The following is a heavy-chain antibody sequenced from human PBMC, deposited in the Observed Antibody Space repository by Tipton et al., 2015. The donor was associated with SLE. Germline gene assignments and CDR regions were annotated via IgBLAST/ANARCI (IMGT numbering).Heavy chain of an antibody. CDR3: ARGYRGMDV. CDR2: ILYAGGTT. J-gene: IGHJ6*02. V-gene: IGHV4-39*01. Sequence: TLSFTCTVSGGSITSTTYWWGWIRQPPGKNLEWIGSILYAGGTTYYNPSLKSRVAIDIDASKNQFSVRLTSVTAADTAVYYCARGYRGMDVWGQGTTVTV. D-gene: IGHD5-12*01. CDR1: GGSITSTTYW.